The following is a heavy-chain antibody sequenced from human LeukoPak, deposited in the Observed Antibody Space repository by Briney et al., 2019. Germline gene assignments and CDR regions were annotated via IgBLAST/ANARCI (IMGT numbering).Heavy chain of an antibody. D-gene: IGHD3-16*02. V-gene: IGHV4-59*01. CDR2: IYYSGST. J-gene: IGHJ6*03. Sequence: PSETLSLTCTVSGGSISSYCWSWIRQPPGKGLEWIGYIYYSGSTNYNPSLKSRVTISVDTSKNQFSLKLSSVTAADTAVYYCARGWYDYVWGSYRYFYYYYMDVWGKGTTVTISS. CDR3: ARGWYDYVWGSYRYFYYYYMDV. CDR1: GGSISSYC.